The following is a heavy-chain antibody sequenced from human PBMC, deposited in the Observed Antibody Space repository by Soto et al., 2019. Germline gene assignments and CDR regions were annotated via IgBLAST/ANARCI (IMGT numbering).Heavy chain of an antibody. CDR1: GDSVSSNSGA. D-gene: IGHD2-15*01. V-gene: IGHV6-1*01. Sequence: SQTLSLTCAISGDSVSSNSGAWNWIRQSPSRGLEWLGRTYYRSKWYNDYAVSVKSRITINPDTSKNQFSLQLNSVTPEDTAVYYCARSGCSGGSCYSVADVWGQGTTVTVSS. CDR3: ARSGCSGGSCYSVADV. CDR2: TYYRSKWYN. J-gene: IGHJ6*02.